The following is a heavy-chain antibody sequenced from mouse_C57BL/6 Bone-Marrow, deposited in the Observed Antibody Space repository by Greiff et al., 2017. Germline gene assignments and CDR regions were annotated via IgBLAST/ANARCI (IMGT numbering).Heavy chain of an antibody. CDR3: ARGILYPYAMDY. Sequence: EVQLEQSGGGLVQPGGSLSLSCAASGYTFTDYYMRWVRQPPGKALEWLGFIRNKANGYTTEYSASVKGRFTISRDNSKSILYLQMNALTAEDCATYYCARGILYPYAMDYWGQGTSVTVSS. J-gene: IGHJ4*01. CDR1: GYTFTDYY. V-gene: IGHV7-3*01. D-gene: IGHD2-12*01. CDR2: IRNKANGYTT.